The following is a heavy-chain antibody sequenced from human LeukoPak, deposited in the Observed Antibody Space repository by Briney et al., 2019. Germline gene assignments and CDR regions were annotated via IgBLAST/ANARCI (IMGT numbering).Heavy chain of an antibody. Sequence: ASVKVSCKASGYTFTSYDINWVRQATGQGLEWMGWMNPNSGNTGYAQKFQGRVTITRNTSISTAYMELSSLRSEDTAVYYCARYGEKYYDFWSGPDDAFDIWGQGTMVTVSS. CDR1: GYTFTSYD. CDR3: ARYGEKYYDFWSGPDDAFDI. V-gene: IGHV1-8*03. CDR2: MNPNSGNT. J-gene: IGHJ3*02. D-gene: IGHD3-3*01.